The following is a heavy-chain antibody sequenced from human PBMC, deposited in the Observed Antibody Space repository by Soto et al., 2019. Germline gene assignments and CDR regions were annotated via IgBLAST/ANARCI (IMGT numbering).Heavy chain of an antibody. D-gene: IGHD2-2*01. CDR3: LSDRRSGRAPVPYS. CDR1: GFAFSSYG. CDR2: ISYDGSLQ. J-gene: IGHJ4*02. Sequence: QAQLVESGGGVVQPGRSLRLSCAASGFAFSSYGMHWVRQAPGTGLEWVAVISYDGSLQHYADSVKGRFTISRDNSKNMVLLQMSSLRAEDTAVYYGLSDRRSGRAPVPYSWGPGTLVSVSS. V-gene: IGHV3-30*03.